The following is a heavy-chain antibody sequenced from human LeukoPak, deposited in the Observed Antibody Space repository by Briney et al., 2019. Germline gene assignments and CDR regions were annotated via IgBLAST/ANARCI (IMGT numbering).Heavy chain of an antibody. CDR1: GFTFSSYW. CDR2: INEHGSEL. Sequence: GGSLRLSCAASGFTFSSYWMSWVRQAPGKGLEWVANINEHGSELYYVDSLKGRVTISRDNAKNSLYLQMNSLRVEDTAVYYCVRDQRLLGYCSSFACYSLYFGYWGQGALVTVSS. J-gene: IGHJ4*02. D-gene: IGHD2-21*02. V-gene: IGHV3-7*01. CDR3: VRDQRLLGYCSSFACYSLYFGY.